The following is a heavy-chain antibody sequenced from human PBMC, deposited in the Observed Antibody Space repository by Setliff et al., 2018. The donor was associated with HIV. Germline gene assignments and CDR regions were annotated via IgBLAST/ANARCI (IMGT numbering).Heavy chain of an antibody. Sequence: GGSLRLSCAASGFTFSSYAMSWVRQAPGKGLEWVATIKQDGSEIYYMDSVKGRFTISRDNARTSLFLEMRSLRDEDTAVYLCANLWELGAWGQGTLVTVSS. CDR3: ANLWELGA. D-gene: IGHD3-16*01. V-gene: IGHV3-7*03. CDR2: IKQDGSEI. J-gene: IGHJ5*02. CDR1: GFTFSSYA.